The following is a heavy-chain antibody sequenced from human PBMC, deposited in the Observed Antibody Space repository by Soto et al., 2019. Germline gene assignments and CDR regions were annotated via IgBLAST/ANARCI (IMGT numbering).Heavy chain of an antibody. J-gene: IGHJ3*02. Sequence: GGSLRLSCSPSAFTFSSNAMHWIRPATEKELEYVSLISSQRGSTYYANSVKGRFTISRVNSKDTLYLQMGRLRAEDMAVYYCAIDKALGYNSGWYSSFDIWGQGTMVTVSS. CDR2: ISSQRGST. CDR3: AIDKALGYNSGWYSSFDI. V-gene: IGHV3-64*01. CDR1: AFTFSSNA. D-gene: IGHD6-19*01.